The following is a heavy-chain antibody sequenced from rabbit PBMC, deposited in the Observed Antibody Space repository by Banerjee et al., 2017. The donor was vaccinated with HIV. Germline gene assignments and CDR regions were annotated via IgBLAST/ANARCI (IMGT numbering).Heavy chain of an antibody. CDR1: GFSFSSGYW. D-gene: IGHD4-2*01. V-gene: IGHV1S40*01. J-gene: IGHJ4*01. CDR2: IDAGSSGDA. CDR3: AREGGSNWDL. Sequence: QSLEESGGDLVKPGASLTLTCTASGFSFSSGYWISWVRQAPGKGLEWIACIDAGSSGDAYYASWAKGRFTISKTSSTTVTLQMTSLTAADTATYFCAREGGSNWDLWGPGTLVTVS.